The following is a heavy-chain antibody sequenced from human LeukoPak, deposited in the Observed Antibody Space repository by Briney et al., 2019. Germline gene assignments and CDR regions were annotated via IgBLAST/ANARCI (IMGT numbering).Heavy chain of an antibody. CDR3: TRDPYQMYYFDY. D-gene: IGHD2-2*01. CDR2: ISYDGSNK. J-gene: IGHJ4*02. Sequence: GGSLRLSCVASGFTFSSYAMHWVRQAPGKGLEWVAVISYDGSNKYYADSVKGRFTISRDNSKNTLYLQMNSLRAEDTAVYYCTRDPYQMYYFDYWGQGTLVTVSS. CDR1: GFTFSSYA. V-gene: IGHV3-30*04.